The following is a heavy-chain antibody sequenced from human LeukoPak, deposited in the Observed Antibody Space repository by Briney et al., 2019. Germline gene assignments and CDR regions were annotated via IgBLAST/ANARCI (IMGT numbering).Heavy chain of an antibody. V-gene: IGHV3-66*01. D-gene: IGHD3-22*01. J-gene: IGHJ6*02. Sequence: GGSLRLSCAASGFTVSSNYMSWVRQAPGKGLEWVSVIYSGGSTYYADSVKGRFTISRDNSKNTLYLQMNSLRAEDTVVYYCARDSTLIDYYYGMDVWGQGTTVTVSS. CDR3: ARDSTLIDYYYGMDV. CDR2: IYSGGST. CDR1: GFTVSSNY.